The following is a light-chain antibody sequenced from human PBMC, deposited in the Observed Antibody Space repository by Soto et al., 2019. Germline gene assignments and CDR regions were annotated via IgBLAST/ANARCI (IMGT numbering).Light chain of an antibody. CDR3: SSYTDRKNLV. CDR2: DVT. J-gene: IGLJ1*01. Sequence: QSVLTQPASVSGSPGQSITVSCTGTNTDVGGYNYVSWYQHRPGKAPRLMIYDVTKRPSGVPDRFSGSKSGNTASLTVSALQAEDEADYYCSSYTDRKNLVFGTGTKLTVL. V-gene: IGLV2-8*01. CDR1: NTDVGGYNY.